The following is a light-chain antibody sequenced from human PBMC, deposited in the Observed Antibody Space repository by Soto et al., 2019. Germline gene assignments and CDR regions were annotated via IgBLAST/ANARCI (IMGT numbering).Light chain of an antibody. V-gene: IGKV3-20*01. CDR3: QQYGSSPIT. CDR1: QSVSSSY. J-gene: IGKJ5*01. CDR2: AAS. Sequence: EIVLTQSPGTLSLSPGERATLSCRTSQSVSSSYLAWYQQKPGQAPRLLIYAASSRATGIPDRFSGSGSGTDFSLTISRLEPEDFAVYYCQQYGSSPITFGQGTRLEVK.